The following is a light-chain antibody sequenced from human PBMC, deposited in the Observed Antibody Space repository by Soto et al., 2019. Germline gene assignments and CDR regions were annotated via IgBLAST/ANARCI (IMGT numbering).Light chain of an antibody. CDR2: DAS. CDR3: QQTYSAPWT. CDR1: QSINSY. Sequence: DIQMTQSPSSLSASVGDRVTIICRASQSINSYVNWYQQKPGKGPELLIYDASNLQGGVPSRFSGSGSGTDYTLTSSNLQPEDFASYFCQQTYSAPWTFGQGTRVEIK. J-gene: IGKJ1*01. V-gene: IGKV1-39*01.